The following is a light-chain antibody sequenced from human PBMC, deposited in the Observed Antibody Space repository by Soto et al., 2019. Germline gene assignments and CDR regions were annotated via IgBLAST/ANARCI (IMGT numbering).Light chain of an antibody. CDR3: QHYNSYSRT. CDR1: QSISSW. Sequence: DIQMTQSPSTLSASVGDRVTITCRASQSISSWLAWYQQKPGKAPKLLIYDDSSLESGVPSRFSGSGSGTEFTLTLSGLQPDDFATCYCQHYNSYSRTFGQGNKVEIK. J-gene: IGKJ1*01. CDR2: DDS. V-gene: IGKV1-5*01.